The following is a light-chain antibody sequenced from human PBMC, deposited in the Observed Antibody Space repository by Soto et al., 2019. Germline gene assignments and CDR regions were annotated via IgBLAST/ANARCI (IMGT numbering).Light chain of an antibody. J-gene: IGKJ4*01. V-gene: IGKV1-9*01. CDR1: QGISSF. CDR3: QQLNSYPLT. CDR2: AAS. Sequence: DIPLTQSPSFLSASVGDRVNISCRASQGISSFLTWFQQKPRKAPKLLIYAASTLQSGVPSRFSGSGSGTEFTLTIGSLQPEDFATDYCQQLNSYPLTFGGGTKVEIK.